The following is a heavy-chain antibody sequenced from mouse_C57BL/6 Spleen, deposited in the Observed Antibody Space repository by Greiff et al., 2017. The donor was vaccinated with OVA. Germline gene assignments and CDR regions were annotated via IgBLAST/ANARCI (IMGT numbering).Heavy chain of an antibody. CDR1: GYTFTSYW. J-gene: IGHJ1*03. D-gene: IGHD1-1*01. CDR3: APSYYYGSSSSWYCDV. V-gene: IGHV1-52*01. CDR2: IDPSDSET. Sequence: QVQLQQPGAELVRPGSSVKLSCKASGYTFTSYWMHWVKQRPIQGLEWIGNIDPSDSETHYNQKFKDKATLTVDKSSSTAYMQLSSLTSEDSAVYYCAPSYYYGSSSSWYCDVWGTGTTVTVSS.